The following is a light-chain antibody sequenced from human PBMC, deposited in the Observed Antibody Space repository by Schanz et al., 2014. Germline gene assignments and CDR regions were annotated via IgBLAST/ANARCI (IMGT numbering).Light chain of an antibody. Sequence: DIQMTQSPSSLSASVGDRVTITCRASQGISNYLAWYQQKPGKVPKLLIYAASTLQSGVPSRFGGSGSGADFTLNISSLQPEDVATYYCQKHDSAPWTSGQGTKVEIK. CDR3: QKHDSAPWT. CDR1: QGISNY. CDR2: AAS. J-gene: IGKJ1*01. V-gene: IGKV1-27*01.